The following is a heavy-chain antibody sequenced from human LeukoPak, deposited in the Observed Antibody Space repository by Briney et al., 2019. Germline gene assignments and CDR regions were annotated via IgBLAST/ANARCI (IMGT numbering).Heavy chain of an antibody. CDR3: AKDPRRNYYDSRGYLVY. V-gene: IGHV3-23*01. CDR1: GFTFSSYA. Sequence: GGSLRLSCAASGFTFSSYAMNWVRQAPGKGLEWVSAIRSSGGSTYYADSVKGRFTISRDNSKSTLYLQMNSLRAEDTAVYYCAKDPRRNYYDSRGYLVYWGRGTLV. D-gene: IGHD3-22*01. CDR2: IRSSGGST. J-gene: IGHJ4*02.